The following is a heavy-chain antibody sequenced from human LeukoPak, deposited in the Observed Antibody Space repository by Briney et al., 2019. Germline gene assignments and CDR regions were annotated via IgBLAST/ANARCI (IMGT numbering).Heavy chain of an antibody. CDR3: ATTNDCSGGSCYEYFQH. CDR2: INLSGGST. J-gene: IGHJ1*01. D-gene: IGHD2-15*01. CDR1: GYTFTSQY. V-gene: IGHV1-46*01. Sequence: WASVKVSCKASGYTFTSQYMHWVRQAPGQGLEWMGIINLSGGSTSYAQKFQGRVTMTRDTSTSTLYMDLSSLRSEDTAVYWCATTNDCSGGSCYEYFQHWGQGTLVTVSS.